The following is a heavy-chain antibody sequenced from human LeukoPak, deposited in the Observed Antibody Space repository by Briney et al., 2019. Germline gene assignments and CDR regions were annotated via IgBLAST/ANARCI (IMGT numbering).Heavy chain of an antibody. V-gene: IGHV1-69*13. Sequence: ASVKVSFKASGGTFISYAISWVRQAPGQGLEWMGGIIPIFGTANYAQKFQGRVTITADESTSTAYMELSSLRSEDTAVYYCARDSHDYTSSWGQGTLVTVSS. CDR3: ARDSHDYTSS. J-gene: IGHJ4*02. CDR2: IIPIFGTA. CDR1: GGTFISYA. D-gene: IGHD2-2*02.